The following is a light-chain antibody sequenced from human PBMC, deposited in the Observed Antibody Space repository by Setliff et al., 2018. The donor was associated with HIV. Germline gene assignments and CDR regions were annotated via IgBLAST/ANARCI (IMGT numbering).Light chain of an antibody. CDR3: QSYDSSLSVSV. Sequence: QSALTQPPSVSGAPGQRVTISCTGSSSNIGAGYDVHWYQQRPGTAHKLLIYRYNNRPSGVPDRISGSKSGTSASLAITGLQVEDEAEYYCQSYDSSLSVSVFGSGTKVTVL. V-gene: IGLV1-40*01. CDR1: SSNIGAGYD. CDR2: RYN. J-gene: IGLJ1*01.